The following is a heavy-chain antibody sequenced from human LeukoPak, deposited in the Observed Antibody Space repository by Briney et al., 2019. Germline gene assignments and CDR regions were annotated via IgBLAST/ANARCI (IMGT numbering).Heavy chain of an antibody. J-gene: IGHJ4*02. V-gene: IGHV3-7*05. Sequence: PGGSLRLSCAASGFTFSNYWMSCVRQAPGKGLEWVVNIKQDGGEKYYVDSVKGRFTISRDNAKNSLYLQMNSLRAEDTAVYYCARDSTPGYYDYVLGTYPRYWGQGTLVTVSS. D-gene: IGHD3-16*02. CDR1: GFTFSNYW. CDR3: ARDSTPGYYDYVLGTYPRY. CDR2: IKQDGGEK.